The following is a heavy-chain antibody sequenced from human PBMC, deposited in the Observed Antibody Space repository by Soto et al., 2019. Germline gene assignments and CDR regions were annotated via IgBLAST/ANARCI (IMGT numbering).Heavy chain of an antibody. Sequence: QVQLVQSGAEVKKPGASVKVSCKASGYTFTSYGISWVRQAPGQGLEWMGWISAYNGNTNYAQKLQGRFTMTTDTPTSTAYMELRSLRSDDTAVSNCAREPRITMVRGVPYYFDYWGQGTLVTVSS. CDR1: GYTFTSYG. CDR3: AREPRITMVRGVPYYFDY. V-gene: IGHV1-18*01. D-gene: IGHD3-10*01. J-gene: IGHJ4*02. CDR2: ISAYNGNT.